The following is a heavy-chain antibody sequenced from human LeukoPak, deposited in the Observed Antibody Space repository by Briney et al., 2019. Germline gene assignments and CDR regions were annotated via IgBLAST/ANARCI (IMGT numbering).Heavy chain of an antibody. CDR3: ARDRPYGSVDDVVDP. D-gene: IGHD3-10*01. CDR1: GYTFTSYG. V-gene: IGHV1-18*01. Sequence: ASVKVSRKASGYTFTSYGISWVRQAPGQGLEWMGWISAYNGNTNYAQKLQGRVTMTTDTSTSTAYMELRSLRTDDTAVYYCARDRPYGSVDDVVDPWGQGTLVTVSS. J-gene: IGHJ5*02. CDR2: ISAYNGNT.